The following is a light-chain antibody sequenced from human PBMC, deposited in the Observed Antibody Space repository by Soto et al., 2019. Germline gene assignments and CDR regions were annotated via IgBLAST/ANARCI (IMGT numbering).Light chain of an antibody. CDR3: QQYNSYSTWT. J-gene: IGKJ1*01. CDR2: DAS. V-gene: IGKV1-5*01. Sequence: DIQMTQSPSTLSASVGDSVTITGRASQRISSWLAWYQQKPGKAPKLLIYDASSLESGVPSRFSGSGSGTEFTLTISSLQPDDSAPYYCQQYNSYSTWTVGQGTKVDNK. CDR1: QRISSW.